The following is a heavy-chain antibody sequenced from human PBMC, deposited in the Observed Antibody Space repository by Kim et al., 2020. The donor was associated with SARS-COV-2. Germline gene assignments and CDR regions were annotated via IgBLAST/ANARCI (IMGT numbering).Heavy chain of an antibody. CDR2: IRSKADGGTT. J-gene: IGHJ4*02. CDR1: GFTFGDYT. CDR3: TEVAGRWIT. V-gene: IGHV3-49*03. Sequence: GGSLRLSCTASGFTFGDYTMSWFRQAPGKGLEWVGFIRSKADGGTTEYAASVRCRFTIAREDSKSIAYLRMDSLKTEDTAVYYCTEVAGRWITWGEGTLVTVSS. D-gene: IGHD3-10*01.